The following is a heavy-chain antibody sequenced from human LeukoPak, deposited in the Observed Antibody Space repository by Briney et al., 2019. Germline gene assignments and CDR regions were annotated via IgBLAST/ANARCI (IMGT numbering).Heavy chain of an antibody. Sequence: GGSLRLSCAASGFTFDDYAMHWVRQAPGKGLEWVSGISWNSGSIGYADSVKGRFTISRDNAKNSLYLQMNSLRAEDTAVYYCARDRDCSSTSCPLDYWGQGTLVTVSS. J-gene: IGHJ4*02. CDR2: ISWNSGSI. D-gene: IGHD2-2*01. CDR1: GFTFDDYA. V-gene: IGHV3-9*01. CDR3: ARDRDCSSTSCPLDY.